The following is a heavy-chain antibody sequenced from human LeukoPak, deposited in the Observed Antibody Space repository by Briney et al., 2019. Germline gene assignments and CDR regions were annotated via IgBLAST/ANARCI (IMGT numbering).Heavy chain of an antibody. V-gene: IGHV4-34*01. CDR3: ARDVHYSSGWYGY. CDR1: GGSFSGYY. D-gene: IGHD6-19*01. CDR2: INHSGST. J-gene: IGHJ4*02. Sequence: SETLSLTCAVYGGSFSGYYWSWIRQPPGKGLEWIGEINHSGSTNYHPSLKSRVTMSVDTSKNQFSLKLSSATAADTAVYYCARDVHYSSGWYGYWGQGTLVTVSS.